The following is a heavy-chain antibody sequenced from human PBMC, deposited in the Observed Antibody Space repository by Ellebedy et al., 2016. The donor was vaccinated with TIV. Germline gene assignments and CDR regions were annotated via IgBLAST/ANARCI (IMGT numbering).Heavy chain of an antibody. CDR3: AKAAAPIAARPGWFDP. CDR1: GFTFSNYG. Sequence: GGSLSLSXAASGFTFSNYGMHWVRQAPGKGLEWVAVISYDGSDKYYADSVKGRFTISRDNSKNTLYLQMNSLRTEDTTVYYCAKAAAPIAARPGWFDPWGQGTLVTVSS. J-gene: IGHJ5*02. CDR2: ISYDGSDK. V-gene: IGHV3-30*18. D-gene: IGHD6-6*01.